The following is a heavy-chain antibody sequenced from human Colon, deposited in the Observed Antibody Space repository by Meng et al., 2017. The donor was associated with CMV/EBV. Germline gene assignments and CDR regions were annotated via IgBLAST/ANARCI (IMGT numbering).Heavy chain of an antibody. J-gene: IGHJ6*02. V-gene: IGHV2-5*01. CDR3: AHRPGGSNWYLGGLDV. Sequence: SGPTLVKPTQTRTLTGTFSGFSLRAGGVGVAWIRQPPGKALEWLAVIHWNDDKRYSPSLKSRPTITKDTSKNQVVLTNTNMDPVDTATYYCAHRPGGSNWYLGGLDVWGQGTTVTVSS. D-gene: IGHD6-13*01. CDR1: GFSLRAGGVG. CDR2: IHWNDDK.